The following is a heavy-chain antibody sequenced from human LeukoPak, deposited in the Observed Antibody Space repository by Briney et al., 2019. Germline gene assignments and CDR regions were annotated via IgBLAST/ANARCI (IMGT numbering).Heavy chain of an antibody. Sequence: PSETLSLTCTVSGGSVSSYYWSWIRQPPGKGLEWIGEINHNGATKYNPSLKSRVTISVDTSKNQFSLKLNSVTAADTAVYYCAKNNWFDPWGQGTLVTVSS. CDR3: AKNNWFDP. V-gene: IGHV4-34*01. CDR2: INHNGAT. J-gene: IGHJ5*02. CDR1: GGSVSSYY.